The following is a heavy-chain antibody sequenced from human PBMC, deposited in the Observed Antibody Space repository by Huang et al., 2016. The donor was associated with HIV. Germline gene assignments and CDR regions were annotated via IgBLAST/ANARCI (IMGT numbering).Heavy chain of an antibody. D-gene: IGHD6-13*01. CDR1: GGSISSSSYY. J-gene: IGHJ5*02. V-gene: IGHV4-39*01. Sequence: QLQLQESGPGLVKPSETLSLTCPVSGGSISSSSYYWGWIRQPPGKGLEWIGGILHRGTTYYKPSLKCRVTISVDTARTQFSLKLRSVTAADTAVYYCAAHGRIVGIPAAPLRFDPWGQGTLVTVSS. CDR2: ILHRGTT. CDR3: AAHGRIVGIPAAPLRFDP.